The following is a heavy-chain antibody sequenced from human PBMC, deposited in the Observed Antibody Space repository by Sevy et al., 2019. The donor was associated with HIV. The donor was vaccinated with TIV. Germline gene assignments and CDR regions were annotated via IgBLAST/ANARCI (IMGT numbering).Heavy chain of an antibody. V-gene: IGHV4-59*08. CDR2: IYYNGHI. Sequence: SETLSLTCTMSGGSITSLYLNWIRQPPGKGLEWIANIYYNGHINYNPSLKSRVTLSLDTSKNQFSLRLSSVTAADTAMYYCAGENAWGRGYSWGQGTLVTVSS. D-gene: IGHD1-26*01. J-gene: IGHJ4*02. CDR3: AGENAWGRGYS. CDR1: GGSITSLY.